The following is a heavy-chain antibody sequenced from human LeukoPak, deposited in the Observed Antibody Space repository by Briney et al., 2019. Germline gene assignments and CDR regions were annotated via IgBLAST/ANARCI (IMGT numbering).Heavy chain of an antibody. CDR1: GYTFTGYY. Sequence: ASVKVSCKASGYTFTGYYMHWVRQAPGQGLEWMGWINPNSGGTNYAQKFQGRVTITRDTSISTAYMELSRLRSDDTAVYYCAVGIAAAGPFDYWGQGTLVTVSS. CDR2: INPNSGGT. J-gene: IGHJ4*02. V-gene: IGHV1-2*02. D-gene: IGHD6-13*01. CDR3: AVGIAAAGPFDY.